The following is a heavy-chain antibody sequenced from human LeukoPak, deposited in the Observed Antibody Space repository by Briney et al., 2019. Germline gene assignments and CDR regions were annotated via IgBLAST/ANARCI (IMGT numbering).Heavy chain of an antibody. CDR1: GXIFSNYW. Sequence: GESLKISCTGSGXIFSNYWIGWVRQMPGKGLEWMWIFYAGDSDTRYRPSFQGQVTISADKSISTAFLQWTSLKASDTAMYYCATTWGGANSYFAHWGQGTLVTVSS. CDR2: FYAGDSDT. V-gene: IGHV5-51*01. J-gene: IGHJ1*01. CDR3: ATTWGGANSYFAH. D-gene: IGHD4-23*01.